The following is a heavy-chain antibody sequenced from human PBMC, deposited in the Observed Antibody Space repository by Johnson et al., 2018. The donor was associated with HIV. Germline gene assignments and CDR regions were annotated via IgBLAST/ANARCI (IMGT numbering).Heavy chain of an antibody. J-gene: IGHJ3*02. CDR3: AKGGPNYGGNSGAFDI. CDR1: GFAFSSYA. V-gene: IGHV3-23*04. CDR2: ISGSGGST. Sequence: VHLVESGGGLVQPGGSLRLSCAASGFAFSSYAMTWVRQAPGKGLEWVSSISGSGGSTYYADSVKGRFTISRDNAKNSLYLQMNSLRAEDTALYYCAKGGPNYGGNSGAFDIWGQGTMVTVSS. D-gene: IGHD4-23*01.